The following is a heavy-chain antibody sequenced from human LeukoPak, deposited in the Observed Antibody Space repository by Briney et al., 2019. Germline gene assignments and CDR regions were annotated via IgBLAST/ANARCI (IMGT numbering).Heavy chain of an antibody. D-gene: IGHD2-21*02. J-gene: IGHJ4*02. V-gene: IGHV1-2*02. CDR2: INPNSGGT. CDR3: ARGGSTDSIHSCGGNCYFLDY. CDR1: GYTFTGNH. Sequence: ASVKVSCKASGYTFTGNHMHWVRQAPGHGLEGMGWINPNSGGTNYAQKFQGRVIMTRDTSISTAYMELSRLGSDDTAVYYCARGGSTDSIHSCGGNCYFLDYWGQGTLVTVSS.